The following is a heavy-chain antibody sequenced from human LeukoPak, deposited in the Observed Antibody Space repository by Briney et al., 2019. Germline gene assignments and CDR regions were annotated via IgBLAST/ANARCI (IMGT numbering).Heavy chain of an antibody. CDR2: IIPIFGTA. J-gene: IGHJ4*02. CDR3: ARVSYCDYDEVVFFDY. V-gene: IGHV1-69*13. D-gene: IGHD4-17*01. CDR1: GGTFSSYA. Sequence: SVKVSCKASGGTFSSYAISWVRQAPGQGLEWMGGIIPIFGTANYAQKFQGRVTITADESTSTAYMELSSLRSEDTAVYYCARVSYCDYDEVVFFDYWGQGTLVTVSS.